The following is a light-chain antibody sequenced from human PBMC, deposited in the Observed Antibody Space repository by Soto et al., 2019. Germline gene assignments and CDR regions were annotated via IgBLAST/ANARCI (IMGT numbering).Light chain of an antibody. J-gene: IGLJ1*01. Sequence: QSALTQPPSASGSPGQSVTISCTGTSSDVGGYNYVSWYQQYPGKAPKLMIYEVSKRPSGVPDRFSGSKSGNTASLTVSGLQAEDEADYYCSSYADSNKSVFGTGTKVTV. CDR2: EVS. V-gene: IGLV2-8*01. CDR1: SSDVGGYNY. CDR3: SSYADSNKSV.